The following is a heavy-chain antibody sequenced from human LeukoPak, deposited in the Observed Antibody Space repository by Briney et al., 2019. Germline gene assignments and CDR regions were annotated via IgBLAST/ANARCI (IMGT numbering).Heavy chain of an antibody. CDR1: GGSISSSSHS. J-gene: IGHJ4*02. D-gene: IGHD6-19*01. CDR2: VYSYGNT. Sequence: ETLSLTCTVSGGSISSSSHSWGWIRQPPGKGLEWIGTVYSYGNTYYNPSLKSRVTMSVDTSKNQFSLELRSVTAADTAVYFCARQGYSSYWEFAYWGQGTLVTVSS. CDR3: ARQGYSSYWEFAY. V-gene: IGHV4-39*01.